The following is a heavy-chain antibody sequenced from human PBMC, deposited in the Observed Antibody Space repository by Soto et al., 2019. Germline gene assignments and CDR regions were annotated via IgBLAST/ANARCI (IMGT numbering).Heavy chain of an antibody. D-gene: IGHD3-10*01. V-gene: IGHV4-31*03. CDR2: IYYCGST. Sequence: QVQLQESGPGLVKPSQTLSLTCTVSVGSISSGGYYWSWIRQHPGKGLEWIGYIYYCGSTYYNPSLKSRVTISVDTSKNQFSLKLSSVTAADTAVYYCARGDYYGSGSGRPNFDYWGQGTLVTVSS. CDR1: VGSISSGGYY. J-gene: IGHJ4*02. CDR3: ARGDYYGSGSGRPNFDY.